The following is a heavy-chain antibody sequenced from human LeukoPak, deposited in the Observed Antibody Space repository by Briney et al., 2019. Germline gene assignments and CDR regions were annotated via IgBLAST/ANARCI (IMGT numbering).Heavy chain of an antibody. Sequence: PSGGSLRLSCAASGFTFSSYAMSWVRQAPGKGLEWVSAISGSGGSTYYADSVKGRFTISRDNSKNTLYLQMNSLRAEDTAVYYCAKDGGTNSSSWYLRYYFDYWGQGTLVTVSS. CDR2: ISGSGGST. D-gene: IGHD6-13*01. CDR1: GFTFSSYA. CDR3: AKDGGTNSSSWYLRYYFDY. V-gene: IGHV3-23*01. J-gene: IGHJ4*02.